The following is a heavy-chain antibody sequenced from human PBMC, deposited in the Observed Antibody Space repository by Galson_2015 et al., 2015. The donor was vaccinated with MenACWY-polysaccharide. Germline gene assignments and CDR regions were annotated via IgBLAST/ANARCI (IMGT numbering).Heavy chain of an antibody. Sequence: LRLYSAASGLEFRGSGMPWIGPAPGQGLVWVAVIQSDGRQKQYIASVQGRFTFSSDNSTNTLYLEMNSLRAEDTALYYCAREGSRIVFHAFDVWGQGTMVIVSS. CDR1: GLEFRGSG. CDR3: AREGSRIVFHAFDV. CDR2: IQSDGRQK. J-gene: IGHJ3*01. D-gene: IGHD3-10*02. V-gene: IGHV3-33*01.